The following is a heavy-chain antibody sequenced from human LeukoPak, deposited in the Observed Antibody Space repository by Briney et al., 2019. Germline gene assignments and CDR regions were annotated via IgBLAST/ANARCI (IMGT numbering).Heavy chain of an antibody. CDR1: GGTFSSYA. Sequence: ASVKVSCKASGGTFSSYAISWVRQAPGQGLEWMGGIIPIFGTANYAQKFQGRVTITTDESTSTAYMELSSLRSEDTAVYYCARDSPPYHYDSSGYYEINWFDPWGLGTLVTVSS. CDR3: ARDSPPYHYDSSGYYEINWFDP. CDR2: IIPIFGTA. V-gene: IGHV1-69*05. J-gene: IGHJ5*02. D-gene: IGHD3-22*01.